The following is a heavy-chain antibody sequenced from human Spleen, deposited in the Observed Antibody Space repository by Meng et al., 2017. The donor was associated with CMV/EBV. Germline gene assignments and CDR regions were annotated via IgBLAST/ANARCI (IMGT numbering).Heavy chain of an antibody. CDR1: GFPFDDYA. J-gene: IGHJ4*02. CDR3: ARELLPVYFDY. D-gene: IGHD1-26*01. Sequence: LSLTCAASGFPFDDYAMHWVRQVPGKGLEWVSSITWNSARRGYADSVKGRFTISRDNAKNSLYLQMNSLRGEDTAWYYCARELLPVYFDYWGQGALVTVSS. CDR2: ITWNSARR. V-gene: IGHV3-9*01.